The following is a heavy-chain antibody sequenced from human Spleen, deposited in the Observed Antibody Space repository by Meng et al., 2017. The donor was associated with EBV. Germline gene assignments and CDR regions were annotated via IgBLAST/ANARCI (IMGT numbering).Heavy chain of an antibody. J-gene: IGHJ5*02. D-gene: IGHD2-2*02. CDR3: RGIVSLPAAIDDWFDP. CDR1: GYTLTELS. Sequence: HVHLVQSGAELKKPGASVNVSCRVSGYTLTELSMHWVRQAPGKGLEWMGGFDPEDGKAIYEQKFQGRITLTEDLSTDTAYMEMSSLSAEDTAVYYCRGIVSLPAAIDDWFDPWGQGTLVTVSS. CDR2: FDPEDGKA. V-gene: IGHV1-24*01.